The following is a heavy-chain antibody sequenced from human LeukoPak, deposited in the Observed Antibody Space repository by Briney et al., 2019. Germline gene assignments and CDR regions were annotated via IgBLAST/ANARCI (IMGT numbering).Heavy chain of an antibody. CDR3: ARDRGAEVRGVPRPYYFDY. V-gene: IGHV3-64*01. Sequence: GGSLRLSCAASGFTFSSYAMHWVRQAPGKGLEYVSAISSNGGSTYYANSVKGRFTISRDNSKNTLYLQMGSLRAEDMAVYYCARDRGAEVRGVPRPYYFDYWGQGTLVTVSS. CDR1: GFTFSSYA. D-gene: IGHD3-10*01. CDR2: ISSNGGST. J-gene: IGHJ4*02.